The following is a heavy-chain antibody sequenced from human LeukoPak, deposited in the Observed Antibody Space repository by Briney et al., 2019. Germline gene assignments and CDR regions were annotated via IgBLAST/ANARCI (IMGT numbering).Heavy chain of an antibody. J-gene: IGHJ6*02. Sequence: GASVKVSCKASGYTFTSYGISWVRQAPGQGLEWMGWISAYNGNTNYAQKLQGRVTMTTDTSTSTAYMELRSLRPDDTAVYYCARDGLYSSGWYGMDVWGQGTTVAVSS. CDR1: GYTFTSYG. CDR3: ARDGLYSSGWYGMDV. V-gene: IGHV1-18*01. CDR2: ISAYNGNT. D-gene: IGHD6-19*01.